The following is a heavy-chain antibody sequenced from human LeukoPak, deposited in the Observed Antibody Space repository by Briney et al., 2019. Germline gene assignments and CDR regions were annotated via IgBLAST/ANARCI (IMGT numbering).Heavy chain of an antibody. CDR1: GFTFSSYS. Sequence: PGGSLRLSCAASGFTFSSYSMNWVRQAPGKGLVWVSRINSDGSSTSYADSVKGRFTISRDNAKNTLYLQMNSLRAEDTAVYYCARGRGVLRFLFTRPGGYWGQGTLVTVSS. J-gene: IGHJ4*02. CDR2: INSDGSST. CDR3: ARGRGVLRFLFTRPGGY. V-gene: IGHV3-74*01. D-gene: IGHD3-3*01.